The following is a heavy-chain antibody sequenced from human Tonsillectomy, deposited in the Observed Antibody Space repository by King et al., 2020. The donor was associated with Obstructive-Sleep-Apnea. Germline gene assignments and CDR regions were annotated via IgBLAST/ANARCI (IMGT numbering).Heavy chain of an antibody. CDR2: MNPNSGNT. V-gene: IGHV1-8*01. CDR3: ARGQTGCDY. D-gene: IGHD1-14*01. CDR1: GYTFSTHD. J-gene: IGHJ4*02. Sequence: QLVQSGAEVKKPGSSVKVSCKASGYTFSTHDINWVRQAPGQGLEFMVWMNPNSGNTGYAQKFKGRGTLTRSTSITTAYMELSSLKSEDTAVYYCARGQTGCDYWGQGTLVTVSS.